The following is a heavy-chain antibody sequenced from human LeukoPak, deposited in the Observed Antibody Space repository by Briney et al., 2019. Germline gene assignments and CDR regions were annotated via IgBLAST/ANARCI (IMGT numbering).Heavy chain of an antibody. D-gene: IGHD2-2*01. Sequence: GGSLRLSCAASGFTFSTYGMHWVRRAPGKGLEWVAFIQSDGSNKYYADSVRGRFTISRDNSKNSLYLQMNSLRAEDTAVYYCARNFPPIVVVPAAIVDWGQGTLVTVSS. CDR1: GFTFSTYG. V-gene: IGHV3-30*02. CDR2: IQSDGSNK. CDR3: ARNFPPIVVVPAAIVD. J-gene: IGHJ4*02.